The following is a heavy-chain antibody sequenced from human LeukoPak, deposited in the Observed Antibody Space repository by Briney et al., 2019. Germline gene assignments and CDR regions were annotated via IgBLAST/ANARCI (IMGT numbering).Heavy chain of an antibody. J-gene: IGHJ3*02. V-gene: IGHV3-33*01. CDR3: ARAVGPFDI. CDR1: GFTFSTYG. Sequence: GGSLRLSCAASGFTFSTYGMHWVRQAPGKGLEWVAVIWYDGSIKYYADSVKGRFTISRDNSKNTLYLQMNSLRAEDTAVYYCARAVGPFDIWGQGTILIVSS. D-gene: IGHD3-16*01. CDR2: IWYDGSIK.